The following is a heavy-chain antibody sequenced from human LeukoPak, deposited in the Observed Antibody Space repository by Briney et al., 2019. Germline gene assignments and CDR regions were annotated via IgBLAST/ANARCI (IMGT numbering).Heavy chain of an antibody. D-gene: IGHD2-15*01. V-gene: IGHV4-4*08. CDR3: ARLSVSWRIFDI. J-gene: IGHJ3*02. CDR2: FHNSGTS. CDR1: DDSISDYY. Sequence: SETLSLTCTVSDDSISDYYRGWIRQPPGKGLEWIGYFHNSGTSTYNPSLKSRVTISVDTSKNQFSLKLSSVTAADTAVYYCARLSVSWRIFDIWGQGTMVTVSS.